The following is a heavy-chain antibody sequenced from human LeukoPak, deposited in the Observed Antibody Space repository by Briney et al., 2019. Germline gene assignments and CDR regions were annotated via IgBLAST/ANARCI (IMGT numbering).Heavy chain of an antibody. Sequence: ASVKVSCKASGYNFSTYGISWVRQAPGQGLEWMGWISAYNGDTNYAQKVQGRLTLTTDTSTSTAYMELRSLRSGDSAVYYCARDMVGATRYHDYWGQGTLVTVSS. CDR3: ARDMVGATRYHDY. D-gene: IGHD1-26*01. CDR2: ISAYNGDT. J-gene: IGHJ4*02. CDR1: GYNFSTYG. V-gene: IGHV1-18*01.